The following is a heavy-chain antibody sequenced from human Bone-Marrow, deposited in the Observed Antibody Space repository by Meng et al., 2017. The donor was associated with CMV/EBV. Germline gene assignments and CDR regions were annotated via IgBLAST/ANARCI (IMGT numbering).Heavy chain of an antibody. CDR1: GFTFSSYS. J-gene: IGHJ3*02. CDR3: ASQRGGHSGSYLLRAFDI. D-gene: IGHD1-26*01. V-gene: IGHV3-21*01. Sequence: GESLKISCAASGFTFSSYSMNWVRQAPGKGLEWVSSISSSSSYIYYADSVKGRFTISRDNAKNSLYLQMNSLRAEDTAVYYCASQRGGHSGSYLLRAFDIWGQGTMVTVSS. CDR2: ISSSSSYI.